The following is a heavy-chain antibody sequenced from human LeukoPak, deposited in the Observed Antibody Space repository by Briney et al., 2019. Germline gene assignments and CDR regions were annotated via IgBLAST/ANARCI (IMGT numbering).Heavy chain of an antibody. Sequence: SETLSLTCTVSGVTFHGYYWSWLRQAPGKGLECMGYISNSGSNTDNTYPGSRGTISVASTKNQFSLRLTLVTAADAADYYCGRGVFIAEYLIDYWGQGTLVTVSS. D-gene: IGHD2-2*01. J-gene: IGHJ4*02. CDR2: ISNSGSN. V-gene: IGHV4-4*08. CDR1: GVTFHGYY. CDR3: GRGVFIAEYLIDY.